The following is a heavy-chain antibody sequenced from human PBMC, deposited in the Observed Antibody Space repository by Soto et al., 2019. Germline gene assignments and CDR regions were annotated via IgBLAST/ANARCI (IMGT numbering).Heavy chain of an antibody. CDR2: IYYDGSNR. D-gene: IGHD3-9*01. V-gene: IGHV3-33*06. CDR1: GFTFGTYA. J-gene: IGHJ4*02. CDR3: AKDRHPDGIWTFDC. Sequence: GGSLRLSCAASGFTFGTYAMHWVRQAPGKGLEWVAVIYYDGSNRYYGDAVKGRFTISRDNSKSTLYLQMSSLRAEDTALYYCAKDRHPDGIWTFDCWGQGTLVTVSS.